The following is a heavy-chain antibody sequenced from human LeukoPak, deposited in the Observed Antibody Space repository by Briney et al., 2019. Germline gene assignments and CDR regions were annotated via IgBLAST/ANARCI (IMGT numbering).Heavy chain of an antibody. CDR3: ARDIRAVGVTLYSDY. V-gene: IGHV3-11*01. J-gene: IGHJ4*02. CDR2: VSSNGGDI. D-gene: IGHD1-26*01. CDR1: GFPFSYYY. Sequence: GGSLGLSFAASGFPFSYYYMSWIRRAPGEGLEWLSYVSSNGGDIHYADSVKGRFTISRDNSKNSLYLQMNSLRAEDTALYYCARDIRAVGVTLYSDYWGQGSLVTVSS.